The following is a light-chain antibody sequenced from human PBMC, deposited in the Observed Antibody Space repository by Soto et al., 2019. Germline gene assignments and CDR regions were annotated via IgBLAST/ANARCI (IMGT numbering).Light chain of an antibody. CDR2: GNS. CDR3: QSYDSSLSGYV. Sequence: QSVLTQPPSVSGAPGQRVTISCTGSSSNIGAGYDVHWYQQFPGTAPKLLIYGNSNRPSGVPDRVSGSKSGTSASLAITGLQAEDEADYYCQSYDSSLSGYVFGTGTKVTVL. CDR1: SSNIGAGYD. V-gene: IGLV1-40*01. J-gene: IGLJ1*01.